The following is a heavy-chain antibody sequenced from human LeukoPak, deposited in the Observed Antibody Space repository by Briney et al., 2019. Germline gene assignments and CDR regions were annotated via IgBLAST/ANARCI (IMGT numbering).Heavy chain of an antibody. CDR3: ARGGFPGYSSSWYPLNFDY. J-gene: IGHJ4*02. CDR1: GGSISSYY. V-gene: IGHV4-59*01. D-gene: IGHD6-13*01. CDR2: IYYSGST. Sequence: SETLSLTCTVSGGSISSYYWSWIRQPPGKGLEWIGYIYYSGSTNYNPSLKSRVTISVDTSKNQFSLKLSSVTAADTAVYYCARGGFPGYSSSWYPLNFDYWGQGTLVTVSS.